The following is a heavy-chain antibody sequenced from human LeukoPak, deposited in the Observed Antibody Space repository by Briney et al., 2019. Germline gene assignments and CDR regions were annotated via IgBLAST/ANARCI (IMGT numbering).Heavy chain of an antibody. D-gene: IGHD5-18*01. J-gene: IGHJ4*02. V-gene: IGHV4-59*01. Sequence: SETLSLTCTVSGGSISSYYWSWIRQAPGKGLEWIGYIYYSGSTNYNPSLKSRVTISVGTSKTQFSLKLNSVTAADTAVYYCARDSGYNYGFDYWGQGTLVTVSS. CDR3: ARDSGYNYGFDY. CDR1: GGSISSYY. CDR2: IYYSGST.